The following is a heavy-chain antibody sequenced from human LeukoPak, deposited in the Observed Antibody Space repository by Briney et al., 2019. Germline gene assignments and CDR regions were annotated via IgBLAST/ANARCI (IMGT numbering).Heavy chain of an antibody. V-gene: IGHV4-34*01. CDR1: GGSFSGYY. J-gene: IGHJ4*02. D-gene: IGHD2-15*01. CDR3: AIRGLCSGGSCYWDY. Sequence: SETLSLTCAVYGGSFSGYYWSWIRQPPGKGLEWIGEINHSGSTNYNPSLKSRVTISVDTSKNRFSLKLSSVTAADTAVYYCAIRGLCSGGSCYWDYWGQGTLVTVSS. CDR2: INHSGST.